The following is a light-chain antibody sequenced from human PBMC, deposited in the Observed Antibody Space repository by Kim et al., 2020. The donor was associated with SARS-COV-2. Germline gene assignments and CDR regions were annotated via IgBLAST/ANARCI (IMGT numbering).Light chain of an antibody. CDR2: DTT. CDR1: TGPVTSSHF. V-gene: IGLV7-46*01. J-gene: IGLJ3*02. Sequence: PGETVTLTCSSSTGPVTSSHFPYWFQQRPGQAPRPLISDTTNTHSWTPARFSGSLLGDKAALTLSGAQPEDEADYYCLLSYSGVWVFGGGTQLTVL. CDR3: LLSYSGVWV.